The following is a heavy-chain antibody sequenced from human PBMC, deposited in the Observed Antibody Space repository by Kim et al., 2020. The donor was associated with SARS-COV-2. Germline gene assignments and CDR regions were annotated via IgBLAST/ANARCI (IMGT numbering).Heavy chain of an antibody. J-gene: IGHJ5*02. D-gene: IGHD1-26*01. CDR1: GFTFSSYW. V-gene: IGHV3-7*05. CDR3: ARRGIVNWFDP. CDR2: IKQDGSEK. Sequence: GSLRLSCTASGFTFSSYWMSWVRQAPGKGLEWVANIKQDGSEKYYVDSVKGRFTISRDNAKNSLYLQMNSLTADDTAVYYCARRGIVNWFDPWGQGTLVTVSS.